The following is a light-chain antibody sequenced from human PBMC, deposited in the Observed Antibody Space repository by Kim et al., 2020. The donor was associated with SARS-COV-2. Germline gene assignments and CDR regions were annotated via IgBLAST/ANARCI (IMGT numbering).Light chain of an antibody. CDR1: QSVTTNY. J-gene: IGKJ4*01. CDR3: QQTYNTPLT. CDR2: AAS. V-gene: IGKV1-39*01. Sequence: DIQMTQSPSSLAASVGDRVTITCRASQSVTTNYLNWYQQKPGKAPNLLIYAASSLQTGVPSRFSGGGSGTDFTLTISSLQPEDFATYYCQQTYNTPLTFGGGTKVDIK.